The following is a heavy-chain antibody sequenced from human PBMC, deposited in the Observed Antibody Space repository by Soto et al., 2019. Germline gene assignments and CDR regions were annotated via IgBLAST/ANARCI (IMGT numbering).Heavy chain of an antibody. CDR1: GGSISSSSYY. J-gene: IGHJ4*02. V-gene: IGHV4-39*01. D-gene: IGHD3-22*01. CDR2: IYYSGST. CDR3: ARRPLYDSSGYYSFLDY. Sequence: SETLSLTCTVSGGSISSSSYYWGWIRQPPGKGLEWIGSIYYSGSTYYNPSLKSRVTISVDTSKNQFSLKLSSVTAADTAVYYCARRPLYDSSGYYSFLDYWGQGTLVTVSS.